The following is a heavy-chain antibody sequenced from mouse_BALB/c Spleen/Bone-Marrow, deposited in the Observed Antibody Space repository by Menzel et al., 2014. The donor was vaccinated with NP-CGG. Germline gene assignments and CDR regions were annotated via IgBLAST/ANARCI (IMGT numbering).Heavy chain of an antibody. CDR3: ARRDDGYVFFDY. CDR2: INPSSGYT. V-gene: IGHV1-4*01. J-gene: IGHJ2*01. CDR1: GYTFTTYT. D-gene: IGHD2-3*01. Sequence: QVQLQQSGAELARRGASVKMSCRASGYTFTTYTIHWVRQRPGQGLEWIGYINPSSGYTNYIQKFKDKATLTADKSSSTAYMQLSSLTSEDSAVYYCARRDDGYVFFDYWGEGTTPTISS.